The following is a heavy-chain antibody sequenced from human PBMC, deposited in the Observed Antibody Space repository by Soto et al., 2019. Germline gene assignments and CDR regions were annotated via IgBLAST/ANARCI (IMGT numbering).Heavy chain of an antibody. CDR3: ARTLPGYSYGNWFDP. CDR2: IYYSGST. D-gene: IGHD5-18*01. J-gene: IGHJ5*02. V-gene: IGHV4-39*01. CDR1: GGSISSSSYY. Sequence: QLQLQESGPGLVKPSETLSLTCTVSGGSISSSSYYWGWIRQPPGKGLEWIGSIYYSGSTYYNPSLKSRVTISVDTSKNQFSLKLSSVTAADTAVYYCARTLPGYSYGNWFDPWGQGTLVTVSS.